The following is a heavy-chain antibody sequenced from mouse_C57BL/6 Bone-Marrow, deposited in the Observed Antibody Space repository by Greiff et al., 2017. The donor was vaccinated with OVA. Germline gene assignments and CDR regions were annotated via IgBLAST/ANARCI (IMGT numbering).Heavy chain of an antibody. D-gene: IGHD2-5*01. CDR3: ARGACYSNSFAY. J-gene: IGHJ3*01. V-gene: IGHV5-9*01. CDR2: ISGGGGNT. CDR1: GFTFSSYT. Sequence: EVLLVESGGGLVKPGGSLKLSCAASGFTFSSYTMSWVRQTPEKRLEWVATISGGGGNTYYPDSVKGRFTISRDNAKNTLYLQMSSLRSEDTALNYWARGACYSNSFAYWGQGTLVTVSA.